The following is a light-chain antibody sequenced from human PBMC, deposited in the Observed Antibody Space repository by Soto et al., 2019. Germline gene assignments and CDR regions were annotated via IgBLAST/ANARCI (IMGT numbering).Light chain of an antibody. CDR3: SSYTSISKV. CDR2: DVS. CDR1: SSDVGGYNY. Sequence: QSALTQPASVSGSPGQSITISCTGTSSDVGGYNYVSWYQQHPGKAPKLMIYDVSNRPSGVSNRFSGSKSGNTASLTISGLQAEDEADYYCSSYTSISKVFGTGTKHTVL. J-gene: IGLJ1*01. V-gene: IGLV2-14*01.